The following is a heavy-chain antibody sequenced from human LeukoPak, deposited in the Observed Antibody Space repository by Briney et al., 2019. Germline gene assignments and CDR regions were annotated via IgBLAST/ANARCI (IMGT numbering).Heavy chain of an antibody. V-gene: IGHV4-30-4*08. D-gene: IGHD3-16*02. CDR1: GGSISSGDYY. CDR2: IYYSGST. J-gene: IGHJ5*02. CDR3: ARHGHTFGGVIVKFDP. Sequence: SQTLSLTCTVSGGSISSGDYYWSWIRQPPGKGLEWIGYIYYSGSTYYNPSLKSRVTISVDTSKNQFSLKLSSVTAADTAVYYCARHGHTFGGVIVKFDPWGQGTLVTVSS.